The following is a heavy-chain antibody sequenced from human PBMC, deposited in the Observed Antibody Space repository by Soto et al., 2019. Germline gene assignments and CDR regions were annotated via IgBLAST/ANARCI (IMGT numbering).Heavy chain of an antibody. CDR3: ANRDVTDYYVYGMDV. CDR1: GGTFSRYA. D-gene: IGHD2-21*02. CDR2: IIPIFGTA. J-gene: IGHJ6*02. V-gene: IGHV1-69*13. Sequence: GGSVPVSCKASGGTFSRYAIIWVRQAPGQGLEWMGGIIPIFGTANYAQKFQGRVTITADESTSTAYMELSSLRSEDTAVYYCANRDVTDYYVYGMDVWGQGTTVTVSS.